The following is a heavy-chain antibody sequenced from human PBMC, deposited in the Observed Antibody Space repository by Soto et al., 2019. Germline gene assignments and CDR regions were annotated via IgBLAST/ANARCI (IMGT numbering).Heavy chain of an antibody. CDR1: GGSISSGDYY. J-gene: IGHJ5*02. Sequence: SETLSLTCTFSGGSISSGDYYWSWIRQPPGKGLEWIGYIYYSGSTYYNPSLKSRVTISVDTSKNQFSLKLSSVTAADTAVYYCARGEVPATWFDPWGQGTLVTVSS. V-gene: IGHV4-30-4*01. CDR3: ARGEVPATWFDP. CDR2: IYYSGST. D-gene: IGHD2-2*01.